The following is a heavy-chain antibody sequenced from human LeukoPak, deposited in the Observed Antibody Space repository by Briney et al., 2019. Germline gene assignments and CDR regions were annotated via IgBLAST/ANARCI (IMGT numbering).Heavy chain of an antibody. CDR2: IGTAGDP. CDR3: ARGYVYSYDY. Sequence: PGGSLRLPCAASGFTFSSYWMHWVRQAPGKGLEWVSAIGTAGDPYYPGSVRGRFTISRENAKNSLYLQMNSLRAGDTAVYYCARGYVYSYDYWGQGTLVTVSS. CDR1: GFTFSSYW. V-gene: IGHV3-13*05. J-gene: IGHJ4*02. D-gene: IGHD5-18*01.